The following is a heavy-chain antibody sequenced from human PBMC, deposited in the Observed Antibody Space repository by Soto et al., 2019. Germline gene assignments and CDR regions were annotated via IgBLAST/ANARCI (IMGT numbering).Heavy chain of an antibody. CDR1: GFTFDDYA. J-gene: IGHJ4*02. Sequence: EVQLVESGGGWVQPGRSLRLSCAASGFTFDDYAMHWVRQAPGKGLEWVSGIAFNSGNTAYADSVKGRFTISRDNAKNSLYLQMNSLRAEDTALYYCAKDFRTSWIFGNFDSWGQGTLGTGSS. CDR3: AKDFRTSWIFGNFDS. CDR2: IAFNSGNT. D-gene: IGHD2-2*01. V-gene: IGHV3-9*01.